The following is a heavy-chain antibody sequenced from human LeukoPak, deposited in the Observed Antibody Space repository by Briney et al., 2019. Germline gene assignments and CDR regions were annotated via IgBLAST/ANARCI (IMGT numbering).Heavy chain of an antibody. Sequence: GGSLRLSCAASGFTFNNYWMHWVRQAPGKGLVCVSRINGDGRTTIYADSVKGRFTISRDNAKNTLYLQMNTLRVEDTAVYYCARMLTGSYYFDYWGQGALVTVSS. J-gene: IGHJ4*02. CDR2: INGDGRTT. V-gene: IGHV3-74*01. CDR1: GFTFNNYW. D-gene: IGHD2-8*02. CDR3: ARMLTGSYYFDY.